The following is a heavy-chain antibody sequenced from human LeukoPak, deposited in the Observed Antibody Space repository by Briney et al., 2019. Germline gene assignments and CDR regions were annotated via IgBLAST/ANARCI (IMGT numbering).Heavy chain of an antibody. V-gene: IGHV3-11*04. J-gene: IGHJ4*02. CDR1: GFTFSDYY. CDR2: ISSRSNII. Sequence: KPGGSLRLSCAASGFTFSDYYMSWIRQAPGKGLEWVSSISSRSNIIYYADSVKGRFTISRDNAKNSLYLLMNSLRAEDTAVYYCARTWDRTSFDYWGQGTLVTVSS. D-gene: IGHD1-26*01. CDR3: ARTWDRTSFDY.